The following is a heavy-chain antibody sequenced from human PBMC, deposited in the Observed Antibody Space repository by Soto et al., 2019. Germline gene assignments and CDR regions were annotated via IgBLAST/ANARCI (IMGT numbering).Heavy chain of an antibody. CDR3: ASENQAYGSGSYYNGHFDY. V-gene: IGHV1-69*13. CDR2: IIPIFGTA. J-gene: IGHJ4*02. D-gene: IGHD3-10*01. CDR1: GGTFSSYA. Sequence: SVKVSCKASGGTFSSYAISWVRQAPGQGLEWMGGIIPIFGTANYAQKFQGRVTITADESTSTAYMELSSLRSEDTAVYYCASENQAYGSGSYYNGHFDYWGQGTLVTVSS.